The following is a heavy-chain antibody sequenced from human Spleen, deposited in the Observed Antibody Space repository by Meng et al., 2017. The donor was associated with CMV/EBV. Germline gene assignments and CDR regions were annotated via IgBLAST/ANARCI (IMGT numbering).Heavy chain of an antibody. CDR1: GYTFANYA. CDR3: ARVAAWHFDY. CDR2: MDAGSGNT. V-gene: IGHV1-3*01. J-gene: IGHJ4*02. Sequence: KVSCKASGYTFANYAIHWVRQAPGQRLECMGWMDAGSGNTRYSQKFQSRVTITRDTSATTAHMELSSLRSEDTAVYYCARVAAWHFDYWGQGTLVTVSS. D-gene: IGHD5-24*01.